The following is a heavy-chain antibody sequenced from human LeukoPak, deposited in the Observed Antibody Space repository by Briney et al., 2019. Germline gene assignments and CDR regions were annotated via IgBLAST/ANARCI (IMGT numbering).Heavy chain of an antibody. CDR3: ARDPAHGRYGMDV. Sequence: ASVNVSCKASGYTFTSYGISWVRQAPGQGLEWMGWISAYNGNTNYAQKLQGRVTMTTDTSTSTAYVELRSLRSDDTAVYYCARDPAHGRYGMDVWGQGTTVTVSS. D-gene: IGHD2-2*01. CDR2: ISAYNGNT. CDR1: GYTFTSYG. J-gene: IGHJ6*02. V-gene: IGHV1-18*01.